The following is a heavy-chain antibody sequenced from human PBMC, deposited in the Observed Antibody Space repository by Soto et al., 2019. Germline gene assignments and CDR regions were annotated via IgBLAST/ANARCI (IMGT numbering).Heavy chain of an antibody. CDR1: GDSINSNNW. Sequence: QVHLQESGPGLVKPSGTLSLTCAVSGDSINSNNWWSWVRQPPGKGLEWIGEVYHSGSTNYNPSLKSRVAISIVQSKNQFSLTVTAVTAADTAVYYCAFPATNDFDYWGQGILVTVSS. V-gene: IGHV4-4*02. D-gene: IGHD4-4*01. CDR2: VYHSGST. CDR3: AFPATNDFDY. J-gene: IGHJ4*02.